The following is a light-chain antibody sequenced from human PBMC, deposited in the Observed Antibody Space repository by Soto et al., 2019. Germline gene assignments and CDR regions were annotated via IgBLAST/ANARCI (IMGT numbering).Light chain of an antibody. CDR3: QSYDKSLSGVI. Sequence: QSVLTQPPSVSGAPGQRVIISCTGSSSNIGAGYDVHWYQQLPGTAPKLLIYRNNNRPSGVPDRFSGPKSDTSASLAITGLQAEDESDYYCQSYDKSLSGVIFGGGTKLTVL. J-gene: IGLJ2*01. CDR2: RNN. V-gene: IGLV1-40*01. CDR1: SSNIGAGYD.